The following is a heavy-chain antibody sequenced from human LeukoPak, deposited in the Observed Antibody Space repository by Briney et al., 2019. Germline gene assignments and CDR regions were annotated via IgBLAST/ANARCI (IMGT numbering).Heavy chain of an antibody. CDR1: GFTFSSYG. CDR2: ISYDGSNK. Sequence: PGGSLRLSCAASGFTFSSYGMHWVRQAPGKGLEWVAVISYDGSNKYYADSVKGRFTISRDNSKNTLYLQMNSLRAEDTAVYYCARGGRFGYYGMDVWGQGTTVTVSS. D-gene: IGHD3-16*01. CDR3: ARGGRFGYYGMDV. J-gene: IGHJ6*02. V-gene: IGHV3-30*03.